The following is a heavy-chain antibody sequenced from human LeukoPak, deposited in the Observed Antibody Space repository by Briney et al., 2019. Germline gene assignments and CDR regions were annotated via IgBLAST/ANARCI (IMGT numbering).Heavy chain of an antibody. CDR2: INPNSGGT. Sequence: ASVTVSCKASGYTFTHYYMHWVRQAPGQGLEWMGWINPNSGGTNYAQKFQGRVTMTGDTSISTAYMELSRLRSDDTAVYYCARDETYYYDSSGYFRFDPWGQGTLVTVSS. CDR3: ARDETYYYDSSGYFRFDP. J-gene: IGHJ5*02. CDR1: GYTFTHYY. D-gene: IGHD3-22*01. V-gene: IGHV1-2*02.